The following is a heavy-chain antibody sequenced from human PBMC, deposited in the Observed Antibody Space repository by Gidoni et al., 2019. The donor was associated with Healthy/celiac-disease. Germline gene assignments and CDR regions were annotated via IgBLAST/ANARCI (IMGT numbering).Heavy chain of an antibody. CDR2: ISSSSSYI. D-gene: IGHD4-17*01. Sequence: VQLVGSGGGLGKPGGSLRTSCAASGFTFCSYSMNWVRQAPGKGLEWVSSISSSSSYIYYADSVKGRFTISRDNAKNSLYLQMNSLRAEDTAVYYCARDRDYGDYGGWFDPWGQGTLVTVSS. CDR1: GFTFCSYS. V-gene: IGHV3-21*01. CDR3: ARDRDYGDYGGWFDP. J-gene: IGHJ5*02.